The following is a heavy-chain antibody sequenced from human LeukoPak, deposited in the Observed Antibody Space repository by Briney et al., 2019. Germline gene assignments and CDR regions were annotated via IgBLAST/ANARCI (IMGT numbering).Heavy chain of an antibody. CDR2: IRYDGSNK. D-gene: IGHD6-13*01. Sequence: GGSLGLSCAASGFTFSSYGMHWVRQAPGKGLEWVAFIRYDGSNKYYADSVKGRFTISRDNSKNTLYLQMNSLRAEDTAVYYCAKPGSSWPPHYFDYWGQGTLVTVSS. V-gene: IGHV3-30*02. J-gene: IGHJ4*02. CDR1: GFTFSSYG. CDR3: AKPGSSWPPHYFDY.